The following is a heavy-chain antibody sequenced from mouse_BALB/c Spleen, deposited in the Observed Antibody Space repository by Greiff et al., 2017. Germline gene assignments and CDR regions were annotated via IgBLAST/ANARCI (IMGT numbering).Heavy chain of an antibody. CDR2: ISSGGSYT. CDR1: GFTFSSYA. Sequence: EVKLMESGGGLVKPGGSLKLSCAASGFTFSSYAMSWVRQSPEKRLEWVAEISSGGSYTYYPDTVTGRFTISRDNAKNTLYLEMSSLRSEDTAMYYCARDGKGENYFDYWGQGTTLTVSS. CDR3: ARDGKGENYFDY. V-gene: IGHV5-9-4*01. D-gene: IGHD4-1*01. J-gene: IGHJ2*01.